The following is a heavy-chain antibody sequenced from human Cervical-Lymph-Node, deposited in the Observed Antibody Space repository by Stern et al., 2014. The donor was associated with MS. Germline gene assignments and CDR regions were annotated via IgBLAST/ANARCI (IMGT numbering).Heavy chain of an antibody. V-gene: IGHV1-69*09. Sequence: VQLVESGAEVKKPGASVKVSCKASGFTLNNYAVSWVRQAPGQGLAWIGNIITVPGIANYANKVQGRFTLTSAATTSYMEVSSLRSDDTAVYYCARSPDLYDSSGYSFDWGQGTLVTVSS. J-gene: IGHJ4*02. CDR2: IITVPGIA. CDR1: GFTLNNYA. D-gene: IGHD3-22*01. CDR3: ARSPDLYDSSGYSFD.